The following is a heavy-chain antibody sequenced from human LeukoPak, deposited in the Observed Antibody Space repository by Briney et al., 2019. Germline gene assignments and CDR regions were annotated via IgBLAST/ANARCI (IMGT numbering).Heavy chain of an antibody. CDR2: IYYSGST. V-gene: IGHV4-39*01. Sequence: SETLSLTCTVSGGSISSSSYYWGWIRQPPGKGLEWIGSIYYSGSTYYNPSLKSRVTISVDTSKNQFSLKLSSVTAADTAVYYCASRNYYDSSGCSRVDYWGQGTLVTVSS. J-gene: IGHJ4*02. D-gene: IGHD3-22*01. CDR1: GGSISSSSYY. CDR3: ASRNYYDSSGCSRVDY.